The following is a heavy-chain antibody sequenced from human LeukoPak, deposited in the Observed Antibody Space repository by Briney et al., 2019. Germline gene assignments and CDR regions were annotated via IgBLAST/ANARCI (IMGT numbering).Heavy chain of an antibody. Sequence: ASVKVSCKASGYTFTSYGISWVRQAPGQGLEWMGWIGAYNGNTNYAQKLQGRVTMTTDTSTSTAYMELRSLRSDDTAVYYCARDSPAYYGSGSYYGFDPWGQGTLVTVSS. CDR1: GYTFTSYG. CDR3: ARDSPAYYGSGSYYGFDP. J-gene: IGHJ5*02. V-gene: IGHV1-18*01. CDR2: IGAYNGNT. D-gene: IGHD3-10*01.